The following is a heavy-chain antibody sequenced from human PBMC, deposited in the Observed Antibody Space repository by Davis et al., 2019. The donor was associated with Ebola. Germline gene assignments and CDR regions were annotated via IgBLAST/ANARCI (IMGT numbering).Heavy chain of an antibody. CDR2: INAGNGNT. CDR3: ARDMGMVQEANWFDP. Sequence: AASVKVSCKASGGTFSSYAISWVRQAPGQRLEWMGWINAGNGNTKYSQKFQGRVTITRDTSTSTAYMELRSLRSDDTAVYYCARDMGMVQEANWFDPWGQGTLVTVSS. V-gene: IGHV1-3*01. D-gene: IGHD3-10*01. J-gene: IGHJ5*02. CDR1: GGTFSSYA.